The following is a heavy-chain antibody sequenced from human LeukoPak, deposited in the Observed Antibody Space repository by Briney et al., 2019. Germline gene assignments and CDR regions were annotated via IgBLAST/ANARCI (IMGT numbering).Heavy chain of an antibody. J-gene: IGHJ5*02. CDR3: ARISDHSISWFDP. V-gene: IGHV4-61*02. D-gene: IGHD3-3*02. CDR2: IYTNGGT. Sequence: SETLSLTCTVSGGSISSGNYYWTWIRQPAGKGLEWIGRIYTNGGTNYNPSLKSRVTISMDTSKNQFSLKLSSVTAADTAVYYCARISDHSISWFDPWGQGTLVTVSS. CDR1: GGSISSGNYY.